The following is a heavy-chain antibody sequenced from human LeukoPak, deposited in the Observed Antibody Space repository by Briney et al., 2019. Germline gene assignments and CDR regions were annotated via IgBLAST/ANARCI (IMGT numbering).Heavy chain of an antibody. CDR1: GFTISGSA. D-gene: IGHD2-15*01. CDR2: IDKKDNLYAT. V-gene: IGHV3-73*01. J-gene: IGHJ5*02. Sequence: GGSLKLSCVASGFTISGSAVHWVRQSSGKGLEWVGHIDKKDNLYATAYAESVKGRFTISRDDSKDTAFLHMDSLKTEDTALYYCTRDRGTYNWFDPWGQGTLVTVSS. CDR3: TRDRGTYNWFDP.